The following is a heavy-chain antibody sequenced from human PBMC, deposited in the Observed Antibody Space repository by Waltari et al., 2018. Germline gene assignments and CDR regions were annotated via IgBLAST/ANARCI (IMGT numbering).Heavy chain of an antibody. V-gene: IGHV4-59*11. CDR2: IYYSGST. CDR1: GGSISGHY. CDR3: ARGSGRIDY. Sequence: QVQLQESGPGLVKPSETLSLTCTVSGGSISGHYWSWIRQPPGKGLEWIGYIYYSGSTNYNPSLKSRVTISVDTSKNQFSLKLSSVTAADTAVYYCARGSGRIDYWGQGTLVTVSS. J-gene: IGHJ4*02. D-gene: IGHD1-26*01.